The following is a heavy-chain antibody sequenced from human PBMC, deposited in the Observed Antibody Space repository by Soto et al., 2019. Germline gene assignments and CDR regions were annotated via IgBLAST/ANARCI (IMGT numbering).Heavy chain of an antibody. V-gene: IGHV3-33*01. J-gene: IGHJ4*02. CDR1: GFTFSSYG. D-gene: IGHD6-13*01. CDR2: IWYDGSNK. Sequence: QEQLVESGGGVVQPGRSLRLSCAASGFTFSSYGMNWVRQAPGKGLEWVAFIWYDGSNKYYADSVKGRFTISRDNSKNTLYLQTNNKIAEYTAVYYGARDGILAEGYYLDYWGQGTLVTVSS. CDR3: ARDGILAEGYYLDY.